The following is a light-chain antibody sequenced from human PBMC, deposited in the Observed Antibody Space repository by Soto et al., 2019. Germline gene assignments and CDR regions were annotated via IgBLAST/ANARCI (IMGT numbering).Light chain of an antibody. V-gene: IGKV3-11*01. CDR2: DAS. CDR1: QSVSSY. J-gene: IGKJ3*01. CDR3: KQRSNWPPIVP. Sequence: EIVLTPSPATLSLSPWEIATLSCRASQSVSSYLAWYQQKPGQAPRLLIYDASNRATGIPARFSGSGSGTDFTLTISRLEPEDFAVYYCKQRSNWPPIVPFGCGTKVDIX.